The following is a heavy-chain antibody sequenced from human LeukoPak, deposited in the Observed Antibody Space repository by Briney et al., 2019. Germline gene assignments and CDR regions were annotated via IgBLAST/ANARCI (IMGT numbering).Heavy chain of an antibody. Sequence: PGGSLRLSCAASGFTFSTYAMSWVRQAPGKGLEWVSVISGSGGTTYYADSVKGRFTVSRDNSKNTLYLQMNSLRAEDTAIYYCAKSPGSSGWNYFDYWGQGALVTVCS. V-gene: IGHV3-23*01. D-gene: IGHD6-19*01. CDR3: AKSPGSSGWNYFDY. CDR1: GFTFSTYA. CDR2: ISGSGGTT. J-gene: IGHJ4*02.